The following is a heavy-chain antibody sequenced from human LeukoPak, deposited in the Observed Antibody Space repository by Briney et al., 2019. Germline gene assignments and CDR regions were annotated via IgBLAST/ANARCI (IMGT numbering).Heavy chain of an antibody. V-gene: IGHV3-21*05. Sequence: PGGSLRLSCAASGFTFSSYAMTWVRQAPGKGLEWLSYISGSGSYTNYADSVKGRFTTSRDHAKNSLYLQMNSLRAEDTAVYYCARVGSIAAAGTPDYWGQGTLVTVSS. CDR1: GFTFSSYA. CDR2: ISGSGSYT. D-gene: IGHD6-13*01. J-gene: IGHJ4*02. CDR3: ARVGSIAAAGTPDY.